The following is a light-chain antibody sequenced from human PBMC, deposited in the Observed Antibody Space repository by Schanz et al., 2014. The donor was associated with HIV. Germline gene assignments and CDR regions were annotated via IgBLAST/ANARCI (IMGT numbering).Light chain of an antibody. V-gene: IGKV1-39*01. CDR3: QQSDSTPFT. CDR2: AAS. J-gene: IGKJ4*01. CDR1: QSITKY. Sequence: DIQMTQSPSSLSASVGDRVTITCRASQSITKYLNWYQEKPGKAPELLIFAASSLQSGVPSRFSGSGSGTGFTLTISSLQPEDVATYYCQQSDSTPFTFGGGTKVEIK.